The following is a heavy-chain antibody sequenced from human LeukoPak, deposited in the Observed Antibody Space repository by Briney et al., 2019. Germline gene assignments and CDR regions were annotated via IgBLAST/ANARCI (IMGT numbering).Heavy chain of an antibody. D-gene: IGHD3-10*01. J-gene: IGHJ4*02. CDR1: GFSFNNAW. CDR2: IRAKTNGGTT. CDR3: TRVYRWFGELSMDY. Sequence: PGGSLRLSCEASGFSFNNAWMTWVRQAPGKGLQWVGRIRAKTNGGTTDYTAPVKGRFIISRDDSQSTLYLQMNSLKSEDTAVYYCTRVYRWFGELSMDYWGQGTLVTVSS. V-gene: IGHV3-15*01.